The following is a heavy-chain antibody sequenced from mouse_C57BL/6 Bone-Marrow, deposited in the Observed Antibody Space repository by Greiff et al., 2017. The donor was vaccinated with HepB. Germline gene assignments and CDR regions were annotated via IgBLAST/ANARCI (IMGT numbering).Heavy chain of an antibody. J-gene: IGHJ2*01. CDR1: GYSFTSYY. CDR3: ARWLWSPFDY. CDR2: IYPGSGNT. V-gene: IGHV1-66*01. D-gene: IGHD1-1*02. Sequence: VQLQQSGPELVKPGASVKISCTASGYSFTSYYIHWVKQRPGQGLEWIGCIYPGSGNTKYNEKFKGKATLTADTSSSTAYMQHSSLTSEDSAVYYCARWLWSPFDYWGQGTTLTVSS.